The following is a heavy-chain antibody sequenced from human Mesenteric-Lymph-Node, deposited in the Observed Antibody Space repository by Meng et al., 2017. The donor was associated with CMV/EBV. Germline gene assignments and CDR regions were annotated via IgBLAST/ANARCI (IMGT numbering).Heavy chain of an antibody. D-gene: IGHD1-7*01. CDR1: GGSFSGYY. CDR2: INHSGST. V-gene: IGHV4-34*01. J-gene: IGHJ5*02. CDR3: ARGQLSGTGWFDP. Sequence: GSLRLSCAVYGGSFSGYYWSWIRQPPGKGLEWIGEINHSGSTNYNPSLKSRVIISVDTSKNQFSLKLSSVTAADTAVYYCARGQLSGTGWFDPWGQGTLVTVSS.